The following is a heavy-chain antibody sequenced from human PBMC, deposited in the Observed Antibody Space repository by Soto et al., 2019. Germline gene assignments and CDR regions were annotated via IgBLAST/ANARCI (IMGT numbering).Heavy chain of an antibody. CDR2: IYYSGST. CDR1: GGSISSYY. Sequence: PSETLSLTCTVSGGSISSYYWSWIRQPPGKGLEWIGYIYYSGSTNYNPSLKSRVTISVDTSKNQFSLKLSSVTAADTAVYYCATWPERDGYNKDYWGQGTLVTVSS. J-gene: IGHJ4*02. V-gene: IGHV4-59*01. CDR3: ATWPERDGYNKDY. D-gene: IGHD5-12*01.